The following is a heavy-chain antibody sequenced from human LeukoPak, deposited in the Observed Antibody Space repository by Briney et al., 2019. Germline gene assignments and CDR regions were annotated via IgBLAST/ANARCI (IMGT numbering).Heavy chain of an antibody. J-gene: IGHJ1*01. D-gene: IGHD2-15*01. CDR1: GLTLSDVW. Sequence: GGSLRLSCAVSGLTLSDVWMYWVRQAPGKGLEWVGRIRSKTAGGTTDFAAPVKGRFTILRDDSENTVYLQMNSLTTEDTAYYCSQGSGQYFHYWGQGTLVTVSS. V-gene: IGHV3-15*07. CDR2: IRSKTAGGTT. CDR3: SQGSGQYFHY.